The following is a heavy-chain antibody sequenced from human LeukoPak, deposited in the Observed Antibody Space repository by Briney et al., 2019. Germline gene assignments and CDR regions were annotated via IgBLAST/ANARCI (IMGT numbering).Heavy chain of an antibody. V-gene: IGHV3-30*03. CDR2: ISYDGSNK. Sequence: PGGSLRLSCAASGFTFSSYGMHWVRQAPGKGLEWVAVISYDGSNKYYADSVKGRFTISRDNAKNSLYLQMNSLRAEDTAVYYCASEGYCSSTSCLNYYYMDVWGKGTTVTVSS. CDR3: ASEGYCSSTSCLNYYYMDV. J-gene: IGHJ6*03. D-gene: IGHD2-2*01. CDR1: GFTFSSYG.